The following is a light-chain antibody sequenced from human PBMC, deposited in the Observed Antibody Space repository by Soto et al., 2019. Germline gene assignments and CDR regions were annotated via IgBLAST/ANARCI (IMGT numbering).Light chain of an antibody. J-gene: IGKJ5*01. Sequence: DIQMTQSPSSLSASVGDRVTITCQASQDISNYLNWYQQKPGKAPKLLIYDASNLETGVPSRFSGSGSGTDFTFTIISLHPEDIATHYCQQYDNLPITFGQGTRLEIK. CDR3: QQYDNLPIT. V-gene: IGKV1-33*01. CDR1: QDISNY. CDR2: DAS.